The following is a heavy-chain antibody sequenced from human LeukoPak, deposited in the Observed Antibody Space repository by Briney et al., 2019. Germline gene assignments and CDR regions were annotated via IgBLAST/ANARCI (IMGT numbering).Heavy chain of an antibody. Sequence: PGGSLRLSCAASGFTFSSYWMHWVRQAPGKGLVWVSRINSDGSSTSYADSVKGRFTISRDNAKNTLYLQMNSLRAEDTAVYYCAKESYSSSWYGRSAGGWFDPWGQGTLVTVSS. J-gene: IGHJ5*02. CDR2: INSDGSST. CDR1: GFTFSSYW. D-gene: IGHD6-13*01. CDR3: AKESYSSSWYGRSAGGWFDP. V-gene: IGHV3-74*01.